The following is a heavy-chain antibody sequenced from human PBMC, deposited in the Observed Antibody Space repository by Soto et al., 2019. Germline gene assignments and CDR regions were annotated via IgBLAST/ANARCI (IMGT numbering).Heavy chain of an antibody. V-gene: IGHV1-2*02. Sequence: ASVKVSCKASGFSFTGYYIHWLRQAPGQGLEWMGWINAHSGGTEYAQKFQGRVTLTRDTSIATAYLTLTSLTSDDTALYYCASGIYGSGSLAPFDYWGQGTLVTVSS. J-gene: IGHJ4*02. CDR1: GFSFTGYY. CDR3: ASGIYGSGSLAPFDY. D-gene: IGHD3-10*01. CDR2: INAHSGGT.